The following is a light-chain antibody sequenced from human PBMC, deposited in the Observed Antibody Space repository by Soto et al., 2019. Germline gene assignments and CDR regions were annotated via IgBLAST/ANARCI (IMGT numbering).Light chain of an antibody. V-gene: IGLV2-14*01. Sequence: QSALTQPASVSGSPGQSITISCTGTSSDVGGYDYVSWYQQHPGKAPKLMIYDVSNRPSGVYNRFSGSKSGNTASLTISGLHDEDEADYYCSSYTSSTTLGVFGTGTKVTVL. CDR1: SSDVGGYDY. CDR2: DVS. CDR3: SSYTSSTTLGV. J-gene: IGLJ1*01.